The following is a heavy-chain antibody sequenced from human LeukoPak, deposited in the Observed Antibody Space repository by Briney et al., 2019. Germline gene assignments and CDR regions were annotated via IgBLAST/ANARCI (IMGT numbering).Heavy chain of an antibody. CDR3: AKDFPYENPEPYPHLDAFDI. J-gene: IGHJ3*02. V-gene: IGHV3-30*02. CDR2: IWYGGSNK. CDR1: GFTFSSYG. D-gene: IGHD1-14*01. Sequence: GGSLRLSCAASGFTFSSYGMHWVRQAPGKGLEWVAVIWYGGSNKYYADSVKGRFTISRDNSKNTLYLQMNSLRAEDTAVYYCAKDFPYENPEPYPHLDAFDIWGQGTMVTVSS.